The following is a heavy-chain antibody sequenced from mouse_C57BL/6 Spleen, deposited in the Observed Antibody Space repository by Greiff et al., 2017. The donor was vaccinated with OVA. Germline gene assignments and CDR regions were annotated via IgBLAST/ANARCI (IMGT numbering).Heavy chain of an antibody. CDR2: IWSGGST. V-gene: IGHV2-2*01. D-gene: IGHD1-1*01. J-gene: IGHJ3*01. CDR1: GFSLTSYG. CDR3: ARNNYYGSSYPAY. Sequence: QVQLKQSGPGLVQPSQSLSITCTVSGFSLTSYGVHWVRQSPGKGLEWLGVIWSGGSTDYNAAFISRLSISKDNSKSQVFFKMNSLQAYDTAIYYCARNNYYGSSYPAYWGQGTLVTVSA.